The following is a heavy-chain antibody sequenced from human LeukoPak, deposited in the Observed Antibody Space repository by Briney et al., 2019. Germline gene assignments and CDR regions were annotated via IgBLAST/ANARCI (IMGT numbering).Heavy chain of an antibody. J-gene: IGHJ5*02. CDR3: ARSLPYNWNDGWFDP. D-gene: IGHD1-20*01. CDR1: GYTFSDYY. CDR2: INPNSGGT. V-gene: IGHV1-2*04. Sequence: GASVKVSCKASGYTFSDYYIHWVRQAPGQGLEWMGWINPNSGGTNYAQKFQGWVTMTRDTSISTAYMELSRLRSDDSAMYYCARSLPYNWNDGWFDPWGQGTLVTVSS.